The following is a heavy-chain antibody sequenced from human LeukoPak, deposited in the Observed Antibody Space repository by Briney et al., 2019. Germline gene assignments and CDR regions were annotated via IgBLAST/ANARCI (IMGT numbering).Heavy chain of an antibody. J-gene: IGHJ3*02. CDR1: GGSISSYY. V-gene: IGHV4-59*01. CDR3: ARGDIVVVPAAMNAFDI. Sequence: SETLSLTCTVSGGSISSYYWSWIRQPPGKGLEWIGYIYYSGSTNYNPSLKSRVTISVDTSKNQSSLKLSSVTAADTAVYYCARGDIVVVPAAMNAFDIWGQGTMVTVSS. D-gene: IGHD2-2*01. CDR2: IYYSGST.